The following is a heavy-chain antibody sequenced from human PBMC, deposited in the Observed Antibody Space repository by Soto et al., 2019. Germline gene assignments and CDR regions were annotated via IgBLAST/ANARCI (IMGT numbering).Heavy chain of an antibody. CDR1: GFTDGSFA. CDR3: ARAYADAFDI. CDR2: ISRSGGYI. D-gene: IGHD3-16*01. J-gene: IGHJ3*02. V-gene: IGHV3-21*01. Sequence: GGSLRPPCSASGFTDGSFAMSWVRQAPGKGLEWVSSISRSGGYIYYADSVKGRFTISRDNAKNSLYLQMNSLRAEDTAVYYCARAYADAFDIWGQGKMVTGSS.